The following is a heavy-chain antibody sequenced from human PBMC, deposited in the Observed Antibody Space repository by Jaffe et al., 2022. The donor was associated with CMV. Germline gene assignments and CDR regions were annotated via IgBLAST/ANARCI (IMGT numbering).Heavy chain of an antibody. Sequence: EVQLLESGGGLVQPGGSLRLSCAASGFTFSTYAMGWVRQAPGKGLEWVSGISGSGAGTFSADSVKGRFTISRDQSQNTLYLQMNSLRVEDTAVYYCARSQGFTVTDHGMDVWGQGTTVTVSS. CDR3: ARSQGFTVTDHGMDV. D-gene: IGHD4-17*01. J-gene: IGHJ6*02. CDR1: GFTFSTYA. CDR2: ISGSGAGT. V-gene: IGHV3-23*01.